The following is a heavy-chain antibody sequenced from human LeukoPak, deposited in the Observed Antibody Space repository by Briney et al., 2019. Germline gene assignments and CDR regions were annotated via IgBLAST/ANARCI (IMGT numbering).Heavy chain of an antibody. V-gene: IGHV3-74*01. CDR1: GFTLNKYW. CDR2: ITGDGSDI. Sequence: PGGSLRLSCEASGFTLNKYWMHWVRQAPGKGLVWVSRITGDGSDIAYADSVKGRFTVSRDAAKNTLFLQMNSLRVEDTAIYYCARDAYTTTSNWLDPWGQGTLVTVSS. CDR3: ARDAYTTTSNWLDP. J-gene: IGHJ5*02. D-gene: IGHD4-17*01.